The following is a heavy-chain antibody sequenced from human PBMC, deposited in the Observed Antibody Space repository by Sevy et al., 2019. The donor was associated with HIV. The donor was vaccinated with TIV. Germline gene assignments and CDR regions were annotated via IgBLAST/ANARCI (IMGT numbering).Heavy chain of an antibody. V-gene: IGHV1-2*02. Sequence: ASVKVSCKASGYTFTGYYMHWVRQAPGQGLEWMGWINPNSGSTNYAQKFQGRVTMTRDTSISTAYMELSRLRSDDTAVYYCARGCQLERRLYDAFDIWGQGTMVTVSS. J-gene: IGHJ3*02. CDR3: ARGCQLERRLYDAFDI. CDR2: INPNSGST. CDR1: GYTFTGYY. D-gene: IGHD1-1*01.